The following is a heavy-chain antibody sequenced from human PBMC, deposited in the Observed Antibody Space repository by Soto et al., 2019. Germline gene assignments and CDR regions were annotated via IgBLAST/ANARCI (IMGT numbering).Heavy chain of an antibody. CDR2: INNNSGRK. Sequence: AGGSLRLSCAASGFSFSSYTMNWFRQAPGKGLEWVSSINNNSGRKYYADSVKGRFTISRDNSKNTLFLQMNSLKAEDTAVYFCAKDGDYEYFDCWGQGTQVTVSS. CDR1: GFSFSSYT. J-gene: IGHJ4*02. V-gene: IGHV3-23*01. D-gene: IGHD3-22*01. CDR3: AKDGDYEYFDC.